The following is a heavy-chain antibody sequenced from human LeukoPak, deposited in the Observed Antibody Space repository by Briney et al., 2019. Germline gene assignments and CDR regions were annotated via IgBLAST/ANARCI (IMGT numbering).Heavy chain of an antibody. D-gene: IGHD2-15*01. J-gene: IGHJ6*03. CDR2: IYYSGST. CDR3: ARLAAEKYYYYYMDV. Sequence: SETLSLTCTVSGGSISSGGYYWSWIRQHPGKGLERIGYIYYSGSTYYNPSLKSRVTISVDTSKNQFSLKLSSVTAADTAVYYCARLAAEKYYYYYMDVWGKGTTVTVSS. CDR1: GGSISSGGYY. V-gene: IGHV4-31*03.